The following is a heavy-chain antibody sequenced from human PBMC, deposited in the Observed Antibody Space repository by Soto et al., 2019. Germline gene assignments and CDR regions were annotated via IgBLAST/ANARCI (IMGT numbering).Heavy chain of an antibody. J-gene: IGHJ2*01. D-gene: IGHD2-21*02. V-gene: IGHV1-18*01. CDR2: ISPYNGHT. CDR1: GYTFTSYG. CDR3: ARDQRVSLTAIRAFDL. Sequence: GPEVKKPGASVKVSCKASGYTFTSYGFSWVRQAPGQGLEWMGWISPYNGHTIYAQNLQDRVTMTTDTSTNTAYMELRSLRSDDTATYYCARDQRVSLTAIRAFDLWGRGTQVNVSS.